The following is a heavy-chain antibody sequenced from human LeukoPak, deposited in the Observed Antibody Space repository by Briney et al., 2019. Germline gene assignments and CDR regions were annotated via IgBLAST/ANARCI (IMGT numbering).Heavy chain of an antibody. CDR3: ARDLAVLGYFHFDY. V-gene: IGHV4-59*12. Sequence: SETLSLTCNVSGASLSSYFWSWIRQPPGKGLEWIGYIYYDGYPNYSPSLRSRITISVEKSKSQFSLKLSSVTAADTAVYYCARDLAVLGYFHFDYWGQGTLVTVSS. CDR2: IYYDGYP. D-gene: IGHD3-22*01. CDR1: GASLSSYF. J-gene: IGHJ4*02.